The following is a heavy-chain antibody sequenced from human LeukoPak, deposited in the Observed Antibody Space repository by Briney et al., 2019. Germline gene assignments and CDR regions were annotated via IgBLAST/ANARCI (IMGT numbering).Heavy chain of an antibody. CDR1: GFTFSSYW. Sequence: TGGSLRLSCAASGFTFSSYWMSWVRQAPGKGLEWVANIKQDGSEKYYVDSVKGRFTISRDNAKNSLYLQMNSLRAEDTAVYYCARDLTVATIRTDAFDIWGQGTMVTVSS. CDR2: IKQDGSEK. J-gene: IGHJ3*02. CDR3: ARDLTVATIRTDAFDI. V-gene: IGHV3-7*01. D-gene: IGHD5-12*01.